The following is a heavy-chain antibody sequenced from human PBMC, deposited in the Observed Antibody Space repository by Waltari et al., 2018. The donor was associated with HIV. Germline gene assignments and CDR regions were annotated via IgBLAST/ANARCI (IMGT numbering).Heavy chain of an antibody. CDR3: AINGGSSNFDY. J-gene: IGHJ4*02. V-gene: IGHV4-4*02. Sequence: QVQLQESGPGLVKPSGTLSLTCAVSGGSFSSGNWWTWVRQPPGKGLEWIGEIYHRGTTNYNPSLKTRVTISLDKSKNQFSLKLSSVTAADTAVYYCAINGGSSNFDYWGQGTLVTVSS. D-gene: IGHD2-15*01. CDR1: GGSFSSGNW. CDR2: IYHRGTT.